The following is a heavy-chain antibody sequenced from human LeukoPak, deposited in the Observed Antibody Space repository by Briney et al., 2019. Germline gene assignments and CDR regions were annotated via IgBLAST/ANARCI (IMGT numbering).Heavy chain of an antibody. D-gene: IGHD6-19*01. CDR2: ISFSGGIT. CDR1: GFTFSNYG. CDR3: AKDLAVGSGIFDY. V-gene: IGHV3-23*01. J-gene: IGHJ4*02. Sequence: RSGGSLRLSCAASGFTFSNYGMSWVRQAPGKGLEWVSGISFSGGITYYADSVKGRFTISRDNSKNTLYLQMNSLRAEDTAVYYCAKDLAVGSGIFDYWGQGTLVTVSS.